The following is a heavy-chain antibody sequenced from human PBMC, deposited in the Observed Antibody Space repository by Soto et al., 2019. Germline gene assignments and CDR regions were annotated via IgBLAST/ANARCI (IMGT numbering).Heavy chain of an antibody. V-gene: IGHV3-48*02. CDR3: XRGVVVVVGSTAENFDH. J-gene: IGHJ4*02. CDR2: ISYSGETK. CDR1: GFTFTEYS. Sequence: GESLRLSCVTSGFTFTEYSMNWVRQAPGEGLEWVSYISYSGETKYYADSLKGRYAISRDDAKNSVYLQMNSLRDEDTAFYYCXRGVVVVVGSTAENFDHWGQGTLVTVSS. D-gene: IGHD2-15*01.